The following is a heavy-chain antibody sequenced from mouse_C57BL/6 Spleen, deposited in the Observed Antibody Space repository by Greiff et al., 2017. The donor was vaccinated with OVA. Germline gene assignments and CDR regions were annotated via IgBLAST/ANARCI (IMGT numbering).Heavy chain of an antibody. J-gene: IGHJ3*01. CDR1: GFTFSDYG. CDR3: ASDYYGSSSQAWFAY. Sequence: EVKLMESGGGLVQPGGSLKLSCAASGFTFSDYGMAWVRQAPRKGPEWVAFISNLAYSIYYADTVTGRFTISRENAKNTLYLEMSSLRSEDTAMYYCASDYYGSSSQAWFAYWGQGTLVTVSA. D-gene: IGHD1-1*01. V-gene: IGHV5-15*01. CDR2: ISNLAYSI.